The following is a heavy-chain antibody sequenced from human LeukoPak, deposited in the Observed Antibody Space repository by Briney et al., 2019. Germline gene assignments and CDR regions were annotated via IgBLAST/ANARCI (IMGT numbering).Heavy chain of an antibody. Sequence: ETLSLTCTVSGGSISSSSYYWGWIRQPPGKGLEWIGSIYYSGSTYYNPSLKSRVTISVDTSKNQFSLKLSSVTAADTAVYYCARRRGNYYDSSGYYYFDYWGQGTLVTASS. CDR1: GGSISSSSYY. D-gene: IGHD3-22*01. V-gene: IGHV4-39*01. J-gene: IGHJ4*02. CDR2: IYYSGST. CDR3: ARRRGNYYDSSGYYYFDY.